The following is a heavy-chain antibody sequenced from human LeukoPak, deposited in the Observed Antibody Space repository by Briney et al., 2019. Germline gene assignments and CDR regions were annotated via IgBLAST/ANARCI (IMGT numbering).Heavy chain of an antibody. V-gene: IGHV4-4*07. CDR3: ARDRGELYDY. CDR1: GGSISTYY. CDR2: IYTRGST. J-gene: IGHJ4*02. Sequence: PSETLSLTCTVSGGSISTYYWSWIRQPAEKGLEWIGRIYTRGSTNYNPSLKSRVTMSVDTSKNQLSLKLSSVTAADTAVYYCARDRGELYDYWGQGTLVTVSS. D-gene: IGHD3-16*01.